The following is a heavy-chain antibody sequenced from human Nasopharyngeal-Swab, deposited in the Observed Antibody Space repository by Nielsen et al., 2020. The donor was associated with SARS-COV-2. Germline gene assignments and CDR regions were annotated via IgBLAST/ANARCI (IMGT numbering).Heavy chain of an antibody. CDR2: INHSGST. Sequence: WIRQPPGKGLEWIGEINHSGSTNYNPSLKSRVTISVDTSKNQFSLKLSSVTAADTAGEYGERGTSNYYDSSGTIDYWGQGTLVTVSS. D-gene: IGHD3-22*01. CDR3: ERGTSNYYDSSGTIDY. J-gene: IGHJ4*02. V-gene: IGHV4-34*01.